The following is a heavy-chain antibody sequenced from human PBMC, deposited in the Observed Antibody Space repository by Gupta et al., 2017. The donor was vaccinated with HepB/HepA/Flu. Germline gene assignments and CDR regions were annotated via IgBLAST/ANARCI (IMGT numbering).Heavy chain of an antibody. V-gene: IGHV3-23*01. Sequence: EVQLLESGGGLVQPGGSLRLSCAASGFTFSSYAMSWVRQAPGKGLEWVSAISGSGGSTYYADSVKGRFTISRDNSKNTLYLQMNSLRAEDTAVYYCAKASRLWYYYDSEDPNSLSWFDPWGQGTLVTVSS. CDR3: AKASRLWYYYDSEDPNSLSWFDP. J-gene: IGHJ5*02. CDR2: ISGSGGST. CDR1: GFTFSSYA. D-gene: IGHD3-22*01.